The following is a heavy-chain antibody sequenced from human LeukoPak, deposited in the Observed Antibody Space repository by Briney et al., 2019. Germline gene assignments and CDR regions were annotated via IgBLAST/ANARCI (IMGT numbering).Heavy chain of an antibody. V-gene: IGHV3-23*01. CDR3: AKRLSGGSWSYFDY. J-gene: IGHJ4*02. CDR1: GFTFSTYA. CDR2: IGGSGGTT. D-gene: IGHD2-15*01. Sequence: PGASLRLSCAASGFTFSTYAMNWVRQAPGKGLEWVSTIGGSGGTTYYADSVKGRFTISRDNSKNSVYLQMNSLRAEDTAVYFCAKRLSGGSWSYFDYWGQGTLVTVSS.